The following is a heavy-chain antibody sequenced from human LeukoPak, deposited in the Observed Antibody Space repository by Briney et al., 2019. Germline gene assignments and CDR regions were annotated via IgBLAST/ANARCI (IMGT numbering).Heavy chain of an antibody. CDR2: IFYSGTT. Sequence: SETLSLSCTVSNDSISPLYWGWIRQPPGKGLEFIGYIFYSGTTNFNPSLKSRVTLSVDTSKNQFSLRLNSVTAADTAVYYCARGGSAAKYYFDSWGQGTLVTVSS. J-gene: IGHJ4*02. CDR1: NDSISPLY. D-gene: IGHD6-13*01. V-gene: IGHV4-59*11. CDR3: ARGGSAAKYYFDS.